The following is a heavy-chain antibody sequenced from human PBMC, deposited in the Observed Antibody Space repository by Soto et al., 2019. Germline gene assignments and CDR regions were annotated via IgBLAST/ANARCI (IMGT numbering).Heavy chain of an antibody. CDR1: GFSLSTYHMG. Sequence: QITLKESGPTLVRPAQTLTLTCDFSGFSLSTYHMGVAWIRQPPGKALEWLALLYWDDDKRYSPSLKDRLAISKDTSNNQVVLTITNIDPGHSATYFCAHAGDYVLLTFDHWGPGTLVTVSS. CDR2: LYWDDDK. D-gene: IGHD4-17*01. V-gene: IGHV2-5*02. J-gene: IGHJ4*01. CDR3: AHAGDYVLLTFDH.